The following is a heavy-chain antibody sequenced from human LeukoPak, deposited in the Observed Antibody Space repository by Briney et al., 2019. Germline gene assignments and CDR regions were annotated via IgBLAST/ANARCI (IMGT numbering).Heavy chain of an antibody. D-gene: IGHD5-24*01. CDR2: IYYSGDT. CDR3: ARYGDGYRFAY. J-gene: IGHJ4*02. Sequence: SETLSLTCTVSGGSINNYYWTWIRQPPGKGLEWIGYIYYSGDTRYNPSLKSRVTISVDTSKNQFSLQANSVTAADTAVYYCARYGDGYRFAYWGQGTLVTVSS. CDR1: GGSINNYY. V-gene: IGHV4-59*08.